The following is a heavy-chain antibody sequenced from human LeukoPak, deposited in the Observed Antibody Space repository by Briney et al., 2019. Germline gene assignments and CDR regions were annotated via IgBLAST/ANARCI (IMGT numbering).Heavy chain of an antibody. Sequence: SETLSLTCTVSGGSISSSSYYWGWIRQPPGKGLEWIGSIYYSGSTYYNPSLKSRVTTSVDTSKNQFSLKLSSVTAADTAVYYCARVSEQWLSPDYFDYWGQGTLVTVSS. V-gene: IGHV4-39*07. CDR2: IYYSGST. CDR3: ARVSEQWLSPDYFDY. D-gene: IGHD6-19*01. J-gene: IGHJ4*02. CDR1: GGSISSSSYY.